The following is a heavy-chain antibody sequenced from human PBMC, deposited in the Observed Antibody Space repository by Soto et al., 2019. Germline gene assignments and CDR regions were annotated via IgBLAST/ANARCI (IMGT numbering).Heavy chain of an antibody. Sequence: SETLSLTCTASGGYISSGDYYWSWIRQPPGKGLEWIGYIYYSGSTYYNPSLKSRVTISVDTSKNQFSLKLSSVTAADTAVYYCARDRGSSWYEEVDYWGQGTLVTVSS. D-gene: IGHD6-13*01. V-gene: IGHV4-30-4*01. CDR1: GGYISSGDYY. J-gene: IGHJ4*02. CDR3: ARDRGSSWYEEVDY. CDR2: IYYSGST.